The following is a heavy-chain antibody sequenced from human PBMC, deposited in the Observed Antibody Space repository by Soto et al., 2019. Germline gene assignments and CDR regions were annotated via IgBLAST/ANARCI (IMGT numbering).Heavy chain of an antibody. CDR3: ARGWRYCSSTSCRIPHADY. V-gene: IGHV4-59*08. Sequence: ETLSLTCTVSGGSINDYYWSWIRQPPGKGLEWIGQIFYTGSTNYNPSLKSRVTISVDRSKNQFSLKLSSVTAADTAVYYCARGWRYCSSTSCRIPHADYWGQGTLVTVAS. CDR2: IFYTGST. CDR1: GGSINDYY. J-gene: IGHJ4*02. D-gene: IGHD2-2*01.